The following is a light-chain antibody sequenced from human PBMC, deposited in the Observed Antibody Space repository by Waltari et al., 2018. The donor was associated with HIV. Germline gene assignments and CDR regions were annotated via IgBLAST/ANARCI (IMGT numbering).Light chain of an antibody. CDR1: QSVTSGY. Sequence: EIVLTQSPDTLSLSPGERATLSCTASQSVTSGYLAWYQQKPGRTPRLVISGASSRATGIPDRFCGSGSGTHFTLTINGVEPEDFAVYFCQQYATSPELTFGGGTQLDIK. V-gene: IGKV3-20*01. CDR3: QQYATSPELT. CDR2: GAS. J-gene: IGKJ4*01.